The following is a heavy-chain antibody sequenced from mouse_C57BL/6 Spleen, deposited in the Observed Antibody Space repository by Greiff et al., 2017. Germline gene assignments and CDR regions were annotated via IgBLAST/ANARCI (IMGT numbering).Heavy chain of an antibody. J-gene: IGHJ1*03. CDR3: VGGGYGSGGYFDV. Sequence: DVQLVESGGGLVQPKGSLKLSCAASGFSFNTYAMNWVRQAPGKGLEWVARIRSKSNNYATYYADSVKDRFTISRDDSESMLYLQMNNLKTEDTAMYYCVGGGYGSGGYFDVWGTGTTVTVSS. D-gene: IGHD1-1*01. CDR2: IRSKSNNYAT. CDR1: GFSFNTYA. V-gene: IGHV10-1*01.